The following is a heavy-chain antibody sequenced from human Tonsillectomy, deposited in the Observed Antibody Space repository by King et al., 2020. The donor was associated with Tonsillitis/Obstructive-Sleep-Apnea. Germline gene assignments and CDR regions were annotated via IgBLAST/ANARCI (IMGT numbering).Heavy chain of an antibody. CDR2: IYYSGST. CDR3: ASYYDFWSGYPY. V-gene: IGHV4-59*01. J-gene: IGHJ4*02. CDR1: GGSISSYY. Sequence: QLQESGPGLVKPSETLSLTCTVSGGSISSYYWSWIRQPPGKGLEWIGYIYYSGSTNYNPSLKSRVTISIDTSQNQFSLNLSSLTAADTAVYYCASYYDFWSGYPYWGQGTLVTVSS. D-gene: IGHD3-3*01.